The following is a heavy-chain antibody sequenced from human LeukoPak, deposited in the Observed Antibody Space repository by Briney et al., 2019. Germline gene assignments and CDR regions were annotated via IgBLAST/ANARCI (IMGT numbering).Heavy chain of an antibody. V-gene: IGHV3-21*01. Sequence: AGSLRLSCAASGFTFSSYYMIWVRQAPGKGLEWVSSITISSAYIYYAESIRGRLTISKDNSKNTQYLQMNSLRTDDSAVFYCARDTGDGKYDTSGYYASYWGQGTLVTVSS. CDR2: ITISSAYI. D-gene: IGHD3-22*01. CDR3: ARDTGDGKYDTSGYYASY. CDR1: GFTFSSYY. J-gene: IGHJ4*02.